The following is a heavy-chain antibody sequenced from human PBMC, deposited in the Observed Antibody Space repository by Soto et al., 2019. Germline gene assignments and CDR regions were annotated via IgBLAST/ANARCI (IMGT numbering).Heavy chain of an antibody. CDR2: KSYDGSNE. J-gene: IGHJ6*02. CDR1: GFTFSRYG. CDR3: AKNGVGRFFYYGMDV. Sequence: QVQLVESGGGVVQPGTSLRLSCAASGFTFSRYGMHWVRQAPGKGLEWVAVKSYDGSNEYYADSVKGRFIISRDNFKNTLYLQMNSLTTEDAAVYYCAKNGVGRFFYYGMDVWGQGTTVTVSS. V-gene: IGHV3-30*18. D-gene: IGHD3-3*01.